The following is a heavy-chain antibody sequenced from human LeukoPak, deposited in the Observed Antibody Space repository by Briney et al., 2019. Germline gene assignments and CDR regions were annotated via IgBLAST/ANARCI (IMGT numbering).Heavy chain of an antibody. CDR1: GFTFSSYA. CDR2: ISGSGGST. D-gene: IGHD1-1*01. J-gene: IGHJ6*02. CDR3: AKDASGARYYYYYGMDV. Sequence: PGGSLRLSCAASGFTFSSYAMSSVRQAPGKGLEWVSAISGSGGSTYYADSVKGRFTISRDNSKNTLYLQMNSLRAEDTAVYYCAKDASGARYYYYYGMDVWGQGTTVTVSS. V-gene: IGHV3-23*01.